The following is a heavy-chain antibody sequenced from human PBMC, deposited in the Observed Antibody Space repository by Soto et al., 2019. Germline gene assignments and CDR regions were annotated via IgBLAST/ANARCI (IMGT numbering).Heavy chain of an antibody. CDR1: KYTFTGYD. V-gene: IGHV1-2*02. Sequence: GSVKVSCKAPKYTFTGYDIHWVRQAPGQGLEWMGWFGPNIGGTNYGKTFQGRVTMTGDTSISTAYMELSSLTSEDTAVYYCARELGAGRQYHSDFWGQAIPVTASS. CDR2: FGPNIGGT. D-gene: IGHD3-10*01. CDR3: ARELGAGRQYHSDF. J-gene: IGHJ4*02.